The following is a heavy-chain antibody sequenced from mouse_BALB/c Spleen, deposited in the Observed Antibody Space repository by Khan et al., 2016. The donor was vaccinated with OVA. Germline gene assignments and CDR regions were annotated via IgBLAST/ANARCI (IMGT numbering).Heavy chain of an antibody. Sequence: EVQLQESGPGLVKPSQSLSLTCTVTGYSITSNYAWNWIRQFPGNKLEWMGYISYSGSTNYNPSLTSRISITRDTSKNQFFLQLNSVTTEDTATYYGARENYYGNAMDYWGQGTSITVSS. D-gene: IGHD1-1*01. CDR1: GYSITSNYA. J-gene: IGHJ4*01. CDR3: ARENYYGNAMDY. V-gene: IGHV3-2*02. CDR2: ISYSGST.